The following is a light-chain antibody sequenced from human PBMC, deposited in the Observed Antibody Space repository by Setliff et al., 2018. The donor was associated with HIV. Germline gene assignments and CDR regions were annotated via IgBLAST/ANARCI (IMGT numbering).Light chain of an antibody. V-gene: IGLV2-14*03. Sequence: LAQPASVSGSPGQSITISCTGTRSDVGGYDYVSWYQHHPGKAPKLIIYNVNKRPSGVSNRLSGSKSGNTASLTISGLQAEDEADYYCTSYTTSSSPYVFGTGTKVTV. CDR1: RSDVGGYDY. CDR2: NVN. CDR3: TSYTTSSSPYV. J-gene: IGLJ1*01.